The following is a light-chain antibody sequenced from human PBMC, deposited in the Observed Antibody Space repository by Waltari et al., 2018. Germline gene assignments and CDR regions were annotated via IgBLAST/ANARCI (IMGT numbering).Light chain of an antibody. J-gene: IGKJ4*01. CDR1: QTISTD. CDR2: GAS. Sequence: EVVMTQSPGTLSVSPGERATLSCRARQTISTDLAWYQQNPGQAPRLLSFGASTRATGIPARFGGSGSGTEFTLTISSLQSEDFAIYYCQQYNLWPLTFGGGTTVEI. CDR3: QQYNLWPLT. V-gene: IGKV3-15*01.